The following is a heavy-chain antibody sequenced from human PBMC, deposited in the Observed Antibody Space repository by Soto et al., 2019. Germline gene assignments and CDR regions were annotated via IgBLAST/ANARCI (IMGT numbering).Heavy chain of an antibody. D-gene: IGHD6-19*01. CDR1: GFTLSSYW. Sequence: PGGSLRLSCAASGFTLSSYWMHWVRQAPGKGLVWVSRINSDGSSTSYADSVKGRFTISRDNAKNTLYLQMNSLRAEDTAVYYCARAAGYSGWYSYWGQGTLVTVSS. CDR2: INSDGSST. J-gene: IGHJ1*01. V-gene: IGHV3-74*01. CDR3: ARAAGYSGWYSY.